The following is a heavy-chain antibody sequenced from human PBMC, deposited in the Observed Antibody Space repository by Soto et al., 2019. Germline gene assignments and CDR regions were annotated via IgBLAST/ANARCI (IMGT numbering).Heavy chain of an antibody. Sequence: EVQLVESGGGLVQPGGSLRLSCAASGFTVSSNYMSWVRQAPGKGLEWVSVIYSGGSTYYSDSVKGRFSISRDNTKNTLYLQMNSLRAEDTAVYYCARSITFGGVPLWGQGTLVTVSS. CDR2: IYSGGST. V-gene: IGHV3-66*01. CDR1: GFTVSSNY. D-gene: IGHD3-16*01. CDR3: ARSITFGGVPL. J-gene: IGHJ4*02.